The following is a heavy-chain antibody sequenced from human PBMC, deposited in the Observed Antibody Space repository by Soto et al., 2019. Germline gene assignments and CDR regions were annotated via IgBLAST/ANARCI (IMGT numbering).Heavy chain of an antibody. CDR1: GFSVSTSGAG. CDR3: AHGGYDFWSGYPTSSFDY. CDR2: IYWDDDK. V-gene: IGHV2-5*02. D-gene: IGHD3-3*01. Sequence: QITLKESGPPLVKPTQTLTLTCTFSGFSVSTSGAGVGWIRQPPGKALEWLALIYWDDDKRYSPSLKSRLTITKDTSKNQVALTMTNMDPVDTATYYCAHGGYDFWSGYPTSSFDYWGPGTLVTVSP. J-gene: IGHJ4*02.